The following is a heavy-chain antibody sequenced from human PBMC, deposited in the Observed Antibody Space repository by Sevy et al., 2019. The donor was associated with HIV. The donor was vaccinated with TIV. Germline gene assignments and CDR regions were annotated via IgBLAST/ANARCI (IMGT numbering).Heavy chain of an antibody. J-gene: IGHJ5*02. CDR3: ARGPGVVAVAALNWFDP. D-gene: IGHD2-15*01. V-gene: IGHV3-30*04. CDR1: GLTFSSYA. Sequence: GGSLRLSCAASGLTFSSYAMHWVRQAPGKGLEWVAVISYDGSDKYFADSVKGRFTISRDNSKNRLFLQMNSLRTEDTAVYYCARGPGVVAVAALNWFDPWGQGTLVTVSS. CDR2: ISYDGSDK.